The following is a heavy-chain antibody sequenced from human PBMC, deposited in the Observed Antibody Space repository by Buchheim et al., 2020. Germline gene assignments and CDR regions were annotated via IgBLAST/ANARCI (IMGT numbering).Heavy chain of an antibody. CDR2: IKQDGSEK. J-gene: IGHJ4*02. V-gene: IGHV3-7*01. D-gene: IGHD3-22*01. Sequence: EVQLVESGGGLVQPGGSLRLSCAASGFTFSSYWMSWVRQAPGKGLEWVANIKQDGSEKYYVDSVKGRFTISRDNAKNSLYLQMNSLRAEDTAVYYCASLPPLIYYYDSSGYYRTGGYFDYWGQGTL. CDR3: ASLPPLIYYYDSSGYYRTGGYFDY. CDR1: GFTFSSYW.